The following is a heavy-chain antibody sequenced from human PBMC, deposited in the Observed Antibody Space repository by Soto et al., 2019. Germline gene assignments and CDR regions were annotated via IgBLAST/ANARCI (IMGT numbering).Heavy chain of an antibody. CDR2: ISSSGGAT. CDR3: ASARDDFWSGYDPY. CDR1: GFTFSDYY. V-gene: IGHV3-11*01. J-gene: IGHJ4*02. Sequence: GGSLRLSCGASGFTFSDYYMTWIRQAPGKGLEWVSYISSSGGATYYTDSVKGRFTISRDNAKKLLYLQMNNLRVEDTAVYYCASARDDFWSGYDPYWGQGTLVTVSS. D-gene: IGHD3-3*01.